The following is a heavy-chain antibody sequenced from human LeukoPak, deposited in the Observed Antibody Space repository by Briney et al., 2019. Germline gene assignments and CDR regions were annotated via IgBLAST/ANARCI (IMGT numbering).Heavy chain of an antibody. V-gene: IGHV4-4*02. CDR3: ARGNLDYYYYMDV. J-gene: IGHJ6*03. CDR1: GGSISSRNW. Sequence: PSGTLSLTCAVSGGSISSRNWWSWVRQPPGKGLEWIGEIYHSGSTNYNPSLKTRVTISVDKSKNQFSLKLSSVTAADTAVYYCARGNLDYYYYMDVWGKGTTVTVSS. D-gene: IGHD3-16*01. CDR2: IYHSGST.